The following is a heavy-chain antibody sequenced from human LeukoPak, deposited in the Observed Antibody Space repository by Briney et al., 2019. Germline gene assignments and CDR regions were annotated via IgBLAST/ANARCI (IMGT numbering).Heavy chain of an antibody. Sequence: ASAKVSCKASGFTFTSSAVQWVRQARGQRLEWIGWIVVGSGNTNYAQKFQERVTLTRDMSTSTAYMELSSLRSEDTAVYYCAAAPKVRFLEWSAWGQGTLVTVSS. CDR3: AAAPKVRFLEWSA. CDR1: GFTFTSSA. CDR2: IVVGSGNT. D-gene: IGHD3-3*01. J-gene: IGHJ5*02. V-gene: IGHV1-58*01.